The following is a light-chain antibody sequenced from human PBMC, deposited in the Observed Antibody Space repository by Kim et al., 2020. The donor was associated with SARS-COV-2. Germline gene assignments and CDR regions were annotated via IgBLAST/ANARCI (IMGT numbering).Light chain of an antibody. CDR2: GAS. CDR3: QQYGSSPYT. J-gene: IGKJ2*01. Sequence: IVLTQNTGTLSLSPGERATLSCRASQTVSSNYLAWYQQRPGQAPRLLISGASSRATGIPDKFSGSGSGTDFTLTISRLEPEDFAVYYCQQYGSSPYTFGQGTKLEI. CDR1: QTVSSNY. V-gene: IGKV3-20*01.